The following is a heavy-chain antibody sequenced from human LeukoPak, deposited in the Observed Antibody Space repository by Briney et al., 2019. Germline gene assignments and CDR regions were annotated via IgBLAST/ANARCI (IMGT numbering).Heavy chain of an antibody. J-gene: IGHJ3*02. CDR3: ARLASAFDI. CDR2: IRNDGSNK. Sequence: GGSLRLSCVASGFTLNSYGIHWVRQAPGKGLEWVAFIRNDGSNKYYADSVKGRFTISRDNAKNSLYLQMNSLRAEDTAVYYCARLASAFDIWGQGTMVTVSS. CDR1: GFTLNSYG. D-gene: IGHD4-11*01. V-gene: IGHV3-30*02.